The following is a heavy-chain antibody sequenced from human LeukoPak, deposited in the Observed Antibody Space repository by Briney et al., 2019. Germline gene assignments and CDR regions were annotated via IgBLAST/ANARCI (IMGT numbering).Heavy chain of an antibody. CDR1: GFTLSRYS. V-gene: IGHV3-23*01. CDR2: ISGSGGST. D-gene: IGHD2-2*01. CDR3: AKDKLGVPAASSYYMDV. Sequence: GGSLRLSCAASGFTLSRYSMNWVRQAPGKGLEWVSAISGSGGSTYYADSVKGRFTISRDNSKNTLYLQMNSLRAEDTAVYYCAKDKLGVPAASSYYMDVWGKGTTVTVSS. J-gene: IGHJ6*03.